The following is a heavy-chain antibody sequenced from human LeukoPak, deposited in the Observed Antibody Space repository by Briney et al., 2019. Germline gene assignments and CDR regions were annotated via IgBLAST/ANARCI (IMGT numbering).Heavy chain of an antibody. CDR3: TSQYNSGSGVIY. CDR2: ISSKVNTYAT. CDR1: GFTFSGSA. J-gene: IGHJ4*02. D-gene: IGHD6-19*01. Sequence: PGGSLKLSCAASGFTFSGSAMHWVRQASGKGVEWVGRISSKVNTYATAYAASVKGRFAISRDDSKNTAFLQMNSLKPEDTAVYYCTSQYNSGSGVIYWGQGTLVTVSS. V-gene: IGHV3-73*01.